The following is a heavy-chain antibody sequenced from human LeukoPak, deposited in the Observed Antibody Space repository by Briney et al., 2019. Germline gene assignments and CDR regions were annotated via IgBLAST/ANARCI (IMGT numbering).Heavy chain of an antibody. CDR2: ISYDGSNK. CDR3: ARDRWQLRFLEWLLDAFDI. Sequence: GRSLRLSCAASGFTFSSYAMHWVRQAPGKGLEWVAVISYDGSNKYYADSVKGRFTISRDNSKNTLYLQMNSLRAEDTAVYYCARDRWQLRFLEWLLDAFDIWGQGTMVTVSS. J-gene: IGHJ3*02. V-gene: IGHV3-30-3*01. CDR1: GFTFSSYA. D-gene: IGHD3-3*01.